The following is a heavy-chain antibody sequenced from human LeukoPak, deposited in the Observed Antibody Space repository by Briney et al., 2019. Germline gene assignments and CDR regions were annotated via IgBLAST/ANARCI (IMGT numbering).Heavy chain of an antibody. CDR3: AKDMGPGGVGADYYYGMDV. J-gene: IGHJ6*02. CDR2: ISWNSGSI. CDR1: GFTFDDYA. D-gene: IGHD1-26*01. V-gene: IGHV3-9*01. Sequence: PGRSLRLSCAASGFTFDDYAMHWVRQAPGKGLEWVSGISWNSGSIGYADSVKGRFTISRDNAKNSLYLQMNSLRAEDTASYYCAKDMGPGGVGADYYYGMDVWGQGTTVTVSS.